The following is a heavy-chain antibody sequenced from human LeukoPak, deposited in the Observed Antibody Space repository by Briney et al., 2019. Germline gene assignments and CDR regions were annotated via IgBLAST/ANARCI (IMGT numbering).Heavy chain of an antibody. V-gene: IGHV4-38-2*02. D-gene: IGHD5-24*01. CDR3: ARGSRDGYNLFVY. CDR2: IYHSGST. Sequence: SETLSLTCTVSGYSISSGYYWGWIRQPPGKGLEWIGSIYHSGSTYYNPSLKSRVTISVDTSKNQFSLKLSSVTAADTAVYYCARGSRDGYNLFVYWGQGTLVTVSS. CDR1: GYSISSGYY. J-gene: IGHJ4*02.